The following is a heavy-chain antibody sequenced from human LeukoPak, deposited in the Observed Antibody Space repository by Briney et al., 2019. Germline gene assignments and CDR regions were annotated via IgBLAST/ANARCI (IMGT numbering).Heavy chain of an antibody. Sequence: GGSLRLSCAASGFTFSSYEMNWVRQAPGKGLEWVSYISSSGSTIYYADSVKGRFTTSRDNAKNSLYLQMNSLRAEDTAIYYCAKNGDRGAYCTGGTCYPYFYYYMDVWGKGTTVTI. CDR1: GFTFSSYE. J-gene: IGHJ6*03. CDR2: ISSSGSTI. CDR3: AKNGDRGAYCTGGTCYPYFYYYMDV. V-gene: IGHV3-48*03. D-gene: IGHD2-15*01.